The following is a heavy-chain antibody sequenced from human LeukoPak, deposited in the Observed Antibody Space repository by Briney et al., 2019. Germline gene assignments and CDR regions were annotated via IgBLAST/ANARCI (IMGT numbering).Heavy chain of an antibody. J-gene: IGHJ4*02. D-gene: IGHD6-6*01. CDR2: ISSSGSTI. V-gene: IGHV3-11*04. CDR3: AREEDSSSSCFDY. CDR1: GFTFSDYY. Sequence: PGGSLRLSCAASGFTFSDYYMSWIRQAPGKGLEWVSYISSSGSTIYYADSVKGRFTISRDNSKNTLYLQMNSLRAEDTAVYYCAREEDSSSSCFDYWGQGTLVTVSS.